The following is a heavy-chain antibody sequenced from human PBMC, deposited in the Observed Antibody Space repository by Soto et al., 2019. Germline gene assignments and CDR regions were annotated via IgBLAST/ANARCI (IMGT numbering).Heavy chain of an antibody. Sequence: SLRLSCAGSGFTFSSYEMHWVRQAPGKGLEWILYINSGGGTIFYADSVKGRFTISRDNAKNSLYLQMNSLRAEDTALYYCAREAHYYFDFRGQGTPVTVSS. CDR1: GFTFSSYE. CDR2: INSGGGTI. J-gene: IGHJ4*02. CDR3: AREAHYYFDF. V-gene: IGHV3-48*03. D-gene: IGHD3-3*02.